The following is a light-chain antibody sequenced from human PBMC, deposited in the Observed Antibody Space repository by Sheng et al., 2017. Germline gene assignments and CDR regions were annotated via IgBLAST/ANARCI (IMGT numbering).Light chain of an antibody. Sequence: EIVLTQSPDTLSLSPGERVTLSCRASQNVDSLLAWYQQKPGQAPRLLIYDASTRATGIPARFSGSGSGTEFTLTINSLQSEDFAVYYCQQYNNWSGTFGQGTKVEIK. CDR2: DAS. CDR1: QNVDSL. V-gene: IGKV3-15*01. J-gene: IGKJ1*01. CDR3: QQYNNWSGT.